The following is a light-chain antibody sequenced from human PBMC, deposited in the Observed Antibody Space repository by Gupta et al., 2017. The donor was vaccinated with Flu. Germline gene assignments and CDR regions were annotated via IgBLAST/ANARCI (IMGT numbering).Light chain of an antibody. J-gene: IGKJ2*01. CDR3: QQYGISMYT. V-gene: IGKV3-20*01. CDR1: QSVNNNL. Sequence: EIVLTQSPGTMSLSPGERATLSCRASQSVNNNLLTWYQQKPGQAPRLLIYGASSRATGIPDRFSGSGSGTEFTLTISRLEPEDFAVYYCQQYGISMYTFGQGTKLEIK. CDR2: GAS.